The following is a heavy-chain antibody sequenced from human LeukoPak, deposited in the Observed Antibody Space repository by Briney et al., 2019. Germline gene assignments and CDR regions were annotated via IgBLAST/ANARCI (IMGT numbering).Heavy chain of an antibody. D-gene: IGHD2/OR15-2a*01. V-gene: IGHV3-30*02. J-gene: IGHJ3*02. Sequence: GGSLRLSCAASGFTFSSYGMHWVRQAPGKGLEWVAFIRYDGSNKYYADSVKGRFTISRDNSKNTLYLQMNSLRAEDTAVYYCAKDQDQYLLGRDDAFDIWGQGTMVTVSS. CDR2: IRYDGSNK. CDR1: GFTFSSYG. CDR3: AKDQDQYLLGRDDAFDI.